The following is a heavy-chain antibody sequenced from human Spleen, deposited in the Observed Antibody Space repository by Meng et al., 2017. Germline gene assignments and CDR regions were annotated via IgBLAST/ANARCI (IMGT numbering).Heavy chain of an antibody. Sequence: SQTLSLTCAISGDSVSSNSAAWNWIRQSPSRGLEWLGRTYYRSKWYYDYAVSVRSRITISPDTSKNQFSLQLNSVTPEDTAVYYCVRDLRTSSYQIIYFFDSWGQGTLVTVSS. V-gene: IGHV6-1*01. CDR2: TYYRSKWYY. CDR3: VRDLRTSSYQIIYFFDS. D-gene: IGHD6-13*01. CDR1: GDSVSSNSAA. J-gene: IGHJ4*02.